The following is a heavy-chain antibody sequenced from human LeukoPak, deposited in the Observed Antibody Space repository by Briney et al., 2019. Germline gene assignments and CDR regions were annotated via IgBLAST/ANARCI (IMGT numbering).Heavy chain of an antibody. D-gene: IGHD3-10*01. CDR1: GYTFNNYW. CDR2: IKQDGTEI. V-gene: IGHV3-7*01. Sequence: GGSLRLSCAASGYTFNNYWMTWFRQAPGKGLEWVANIKQDGTEIYYVDSVRGRFIISRDNAENSLYLQMNSLRVEDTAVYYCARTPDGADYWGQGTLVTVSS. J-gene: IGHJ4*02. CDR3: ARTPDGADY.